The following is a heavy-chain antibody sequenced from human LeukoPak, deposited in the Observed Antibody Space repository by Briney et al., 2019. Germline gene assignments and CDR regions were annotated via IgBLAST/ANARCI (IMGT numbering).Heavy chain of an antibody. V-gene: IGHV4-34*01. D-gene: IGHD6-13*01. Sequence: SETLSLTCTVSGGSISSYYWSWIRQPPGKGLEWIGEINHSGSTNYNPSLKSRVTISVDTSKNQFSLKLSSVTAADTAVYYCARGKRSSWGRNYYYYGMDVWGQGTTVTVSS. J-gene: IGHJ6*02. CDR2: INHSGST. CDR1: GGSISSYY. CDR3: ARGKRSSWGRNYYYYGMDV.